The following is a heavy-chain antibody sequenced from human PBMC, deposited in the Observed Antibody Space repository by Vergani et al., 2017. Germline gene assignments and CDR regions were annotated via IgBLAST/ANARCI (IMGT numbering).Heavy chain of an antibody. CDR1: GFTFSSYW. Sequence: VHLVESGGGLVQPGGSLRLSCAASGFTFSSYWMSWVRQAPGKGLEWVANLKQDGSEKYYVDSVKGRFTISRDNAKNSLYLQMNSLRAEDTDVYYCARDAVWKQQLVPIDYWGQGTLVTVSS. CDR3: ARDAVWKQQLVPIDY. V-gene: IGHV3-7*01. J-gene: IGHJ4*02. CDR2: LKQDGSEK. D-gene: IGHD6-13*01.